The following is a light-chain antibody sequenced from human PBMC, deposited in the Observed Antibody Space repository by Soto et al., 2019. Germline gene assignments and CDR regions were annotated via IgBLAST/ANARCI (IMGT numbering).Light chain of an antibody. J-gene: IGLJ3*02. V-gene: IGLV2-14*01. CDR2: EVS. Sequence: PSSVSGSLGQSITISCTGTSSDIGGYKYVSWYQQHPGKAPKLIIFEVSNRPSGVSDRFSGSNSGNTASLTISGLQAEDEADYYCTSYSRYRVLVFGGGTK. CDR1: SSDIGGYKY. CDR3: TSYSRYRVLV.